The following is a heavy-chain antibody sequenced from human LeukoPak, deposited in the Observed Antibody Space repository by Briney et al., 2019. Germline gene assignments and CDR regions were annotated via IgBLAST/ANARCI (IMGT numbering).Heavy chain of an antibody. J-gene: IGHJ4*02. Sequence: GGSLRLSCAASGFTFTGYAMHWVHQAPGKGLEWVAVISYDGSNKYYADSVKGRFTISRDNPKNTLYLQMSSLRAEDTAVYYCATDYGKDPLYFDYWGQGTLVTVSS. CDR1: GFTFTGYA. CDR2: ISYDGSNK. D-gene: IGHD3-16*01. CDR3: ATDYGKDPLYFDY. V-gene: IGHV3-30*04.